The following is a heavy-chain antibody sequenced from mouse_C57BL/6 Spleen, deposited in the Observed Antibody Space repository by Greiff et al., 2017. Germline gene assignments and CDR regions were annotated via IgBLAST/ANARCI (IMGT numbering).Heavy chain of an antibody. V-gene: IGHV1-4*01. CDR1: GYTFTSYT. D-gene: IGHD1-1*01. CDR2: INPSSGYT. J-gene: IGHJ4*01. CDR3: ADPLLLRESYYAMDY. Sequence: VQLQQSGAELARPGASVKMSCKASGYTFTSYTMHWVKQRPGQGLEWIGYINPSSGYTKYNQKFKDKATLTADKSSSTAYMQLSSLTSEDSAVXYSADPLLLRESYYAMDYWGQGTSVTVSS.